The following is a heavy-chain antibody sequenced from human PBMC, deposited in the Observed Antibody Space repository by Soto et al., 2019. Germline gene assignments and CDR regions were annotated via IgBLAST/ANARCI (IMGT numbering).Heavy chain of an antibody. Sequence: QVQLVQSGGEVKKPGASVKVSCTASGYTFTSYGISWVRQAPGQGLEWMGRISAYNGNTNYAQKLQGRVTKTTDKSTSTAYRELRSLRSDDTAVYYCARVVGDLGHWFDPWGQGTLVTVSS. CDR1: GYTFTSYG. J-gene: IGHJ5*02. D-gene: IGHD1-26*01. CDR3: ARVVGDLGHWFDP. CDR2: ISAYNGNT. V-gene: IGHV1-18*01.